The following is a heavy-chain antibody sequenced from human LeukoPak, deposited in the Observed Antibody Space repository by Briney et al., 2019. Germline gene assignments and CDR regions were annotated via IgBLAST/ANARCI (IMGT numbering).Heavy chain of an antibody. D-gene: IGHD1-7*01. CDR3: AKDNWNYLGWFDP. J-gene: IGHJ5*02. CDR1: GFTFSSYA. Sequence: GGSLRLSCAASGFTFSSYAMSWVRQAPGKGLEWVSGISGSLGSTYYADSVKGRFTISRDNSKNTLYLQMNSLRAEDTAVYYCAKDNWNYLGWFDPWGQGTLVTVSS. CDR2: ISGSLGST. V-gene: IGHV3-23*01.